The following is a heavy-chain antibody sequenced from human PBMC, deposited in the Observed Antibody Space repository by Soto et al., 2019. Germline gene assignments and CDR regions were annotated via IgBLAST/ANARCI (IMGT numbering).Heavy chain of an antibody. J-gene: IGHJ3*02. Sequence: GASVKVSCKASGYTFTSYDINWVRQATGQGLEWMGWMNPNSGNTGYAQKFQGRVTMTRNTSISTAYMELSSLRSEDTAVYYCERCTVRLREPRRVDDDFAIGGKGTRLTV. CDR3: ERCTVRLREPRRVDDDFAI. V-gene: IGHV1-8*01. D-gene: IGHD3-16*01. CDR1: GYTFTSYD. CDR2: MNPNSGNT.